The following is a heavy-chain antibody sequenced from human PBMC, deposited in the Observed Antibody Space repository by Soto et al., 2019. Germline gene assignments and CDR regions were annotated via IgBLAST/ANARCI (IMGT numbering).Heavy chain of an antibody. V-gene: IGHV4-39*07. CDR3: ARMNYYDTSGYPFDY. CDR1: GDSISSSSYY. D-gene: IGHD3-22*01. CDR2: IHFSGGT. Sequence: PSETLSLTCSVPGDSISSSSYYWGWLRQPPGKGLEWIGRIHFSGGTFYNPSLKSRVTMSADTSKNQFSLKLNSVTAADTALYYCARMNYYDTSGYPFDYWGQGMMVTVSS. J-gene: IGHJ4*02.